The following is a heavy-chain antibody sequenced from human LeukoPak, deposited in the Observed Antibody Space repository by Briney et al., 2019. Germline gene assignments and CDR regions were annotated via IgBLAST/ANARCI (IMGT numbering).Heavy chain of an antibody. CDR1: GGSISSSSYY. D-gene: IGHD1-20*01. CDR2: IYYSGST. J-gene: IGHJ3*02. Sequence: PSETLSLTCTVSGGSISSSSYYWGWIRQPPGKGLEWIGSIYYSGSTYYNPSLKSRVTISVDTSKNQFSLKLSSVTAADTSVYYCARASYNWKQDASDIWGQGTMVTVSS. CDR3: ARASYNWKQDASDI. V-gene: IGHV4-39*07.